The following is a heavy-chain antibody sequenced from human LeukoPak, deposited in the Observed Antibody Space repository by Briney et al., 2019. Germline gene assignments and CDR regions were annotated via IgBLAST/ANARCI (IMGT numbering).Heavy chain of an antibody. Sequence: ASVNLSCKASGYTFTIYCIIWVRHPPGQGLEWMGYITAYNCNTNYAQKLQGRVTMTTDTSTSTGYMELRSLRSDDTDVYYCARSIERITIFGLVMTTFDYYGMDVWGQGTTVTVSS. D-gene: IGHD3-3*01. CDR2: ITAYNCNT. CDR1: GYTFTIYC. V-gene: IGHV1-18*01. CDR3: ARSIERITIFGLVMTTFDYYGMDV. J-gene: IGHJ6*02.